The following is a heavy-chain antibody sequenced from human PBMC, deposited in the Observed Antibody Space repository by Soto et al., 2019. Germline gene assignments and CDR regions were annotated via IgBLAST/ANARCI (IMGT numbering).Heavy chain of an antibody. J-gene: IGHJ3*02. Sequence: SETLSLTCTVSGGSISSSSYYWGWIRQPPGKGLEWIGSIYYSGSTYYNPSLKSRVTISVDTSKNQFSLKLSSVTAADMAVYYCARQGRWLQFRHAFDIWGQGTMVTVSS. CDR1: GGSISSSSYY. D-gene: IGHD5-12*01. CDR2: IYYSGST. V-gene: IGHV4-39*01. CDR3: ARQGRWLQFRHAFDI.